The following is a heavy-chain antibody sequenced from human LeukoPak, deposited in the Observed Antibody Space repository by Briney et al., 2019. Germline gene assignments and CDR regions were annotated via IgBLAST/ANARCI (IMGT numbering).Heavy chain of an antibody. CDR1: GGSISSYY. Sequence: SETLSLTCTVSGGSISSYYWSWIRQPPGEGLEWIGYIYYSGSTNYNPSLKSRVTISVDTSKNQFSLKLSSVTAADTAVYYCARAPGSVATIEYYFDYWGQGTLVTVSS. V-gene: IGHV4-59*01. D-gene: IGHD5-12*01. CDR2: IYYSGST. CDR3: ARAPGSVATIEYYFDY. J-gene: IGHJ4*02.